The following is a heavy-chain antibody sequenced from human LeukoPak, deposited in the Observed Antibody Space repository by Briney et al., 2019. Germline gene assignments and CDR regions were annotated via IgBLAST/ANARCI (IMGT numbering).Heavy chain of an antibody. J-gene: IGHJ4*02. D-gene: IGHD3-22*01. CDR1: GFTFSNAW. CDR2: IKSKTDDGTT. Sequence: GGSLRLSCAASGFTFSNAWMGWVRQAPGKGLEWLGRIKSKTDDGTTDYAAPVKGRFTISRDDSKNTLYLQMNSLKTEDTAVYYCTTVYYYDNSGYYYGDYWGQGTLVTVSS. CDR3: TTVYYYDNSGYYYGDY. V-gene: IGHV3-15*01.